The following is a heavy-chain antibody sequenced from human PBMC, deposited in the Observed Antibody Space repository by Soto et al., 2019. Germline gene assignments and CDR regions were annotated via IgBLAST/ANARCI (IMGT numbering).Heavy chain of an antibody. J-gene: IGHJ4*02. D-gene: IGHD3-22*01. CDR2: ISYDGSSK. V-gene: IGHV3-30*18. CDR3: AKDHSVGSSGYYTLFDY. CDR1: GFTFSNYG. Sequence: GGSLKLSCAASGFTFSNYGMHWVRQAPGKGLEWVAVISYDGSSKYYADSVKGRFTISRDNSKNTLYLHMNSLRAEDTAVYYCAKDHSVGSSGYYTLFDYWGQGTLVTVSS.